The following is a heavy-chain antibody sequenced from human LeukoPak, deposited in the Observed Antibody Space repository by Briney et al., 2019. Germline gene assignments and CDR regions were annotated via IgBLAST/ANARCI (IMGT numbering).Heavy chain of an antibody. CDR3: AKETSSSFGY. J-gene: IGHJ4*02. CDR2: ISNSGGST. Sequence: PGGSLRLSCAASGFNFSSYAMNWVRQAPGKGLEWVSEISNSGGSTYYADSVKGRFTISRDNSKNTLYLQMNSLRAEDTAVYYCAKETSSSFGYWGQGTLVTVSS. CDR1: GFNFSSYA. D-gene: IGHD6-6*01. V-gene: IGHV3-23*01.